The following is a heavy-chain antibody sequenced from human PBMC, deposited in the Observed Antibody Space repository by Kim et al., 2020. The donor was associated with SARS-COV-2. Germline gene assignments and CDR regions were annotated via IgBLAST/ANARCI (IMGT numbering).Heavy chain of an antibody. V-gene: IGHV3-30*02. D-gene: IGHD2-2*01. Sequence: YYAASVEGRFTISRDNSKNTLYLQMNSLRADDTAVYYCAKDLEYRVTSVDYWGQGTLVTVSS. J-gene: IGHJ4*02. CDR3: AKDLEYRVTSVDY.